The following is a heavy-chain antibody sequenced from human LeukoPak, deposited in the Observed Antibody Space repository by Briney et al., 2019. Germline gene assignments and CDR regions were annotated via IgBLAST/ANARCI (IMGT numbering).Heavy chain of an antibody. CDR3: AREKTACGGDCYDS. CDR2: ISSSGTPI. Sequence: PGGSLRLSCAASGFTFSSYEMNWVRQAPGKRLEWVSYISSSGTPIHYADSVKGRFTISRDNAKNSLFLQMNSLRAEDTAVYYCAREKTACGGDCYDSWGQGTLVTVSS. J-gene: IGHJ4*02. D-gene: IGHD2-21*01. V-gene: IGHV3-48*03. CDR1: GFTFSSYE.